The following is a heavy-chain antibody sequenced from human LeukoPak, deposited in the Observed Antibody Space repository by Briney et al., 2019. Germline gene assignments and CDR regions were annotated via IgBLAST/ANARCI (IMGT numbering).Heavy chain of an antibody. CDR1: GFTFSSYS. CDR2: ISSSSSTI. J-gene: IGHJ4*02. Sequence: SGGSLRLSCAASGFTFSSYSMNWVRQAPGKGLEWVSYISSSSSTIYYADSVKGRFTISRDNAKNSLYLQMNSLRAEDTAVYYCARALYYDILTGSYYFDYWGQGTLVTVSS. D-gene: IGHD3-9*01. V-gene: IGHV3-48*01. CDR3: ARALYYDILTGSYYFDY.